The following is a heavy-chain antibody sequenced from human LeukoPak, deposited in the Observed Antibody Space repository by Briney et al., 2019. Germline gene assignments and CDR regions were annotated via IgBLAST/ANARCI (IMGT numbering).Heavy chain of an antibody. V-gene: IGHV3-23*01. CDR3: ARDINSSGWYGY. Sequence: GGSLRLSCAASGFTFSSYVMSWVRQAPGKGLEWVSTISGSGGSTYYADSVKGRFTIFRDNSKNTLYLQMNSLRAEDTAVYYCARDINSSGWYGYWGQGTLVTVSS. CDR2: ISGSGGST. J-gene: IGHJ4*02. CDR1: GFTFSSYV. D-gene: IGHD6-19*01.